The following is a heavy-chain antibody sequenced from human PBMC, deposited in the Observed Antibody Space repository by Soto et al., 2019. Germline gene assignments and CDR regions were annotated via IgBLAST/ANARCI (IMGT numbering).Heavy chain of an antibody. V-gene: IGHV1-18*01. D-gene: IGHD6-6*01. Sequence: ASVKGSCKASGYTFTSYGISWVRQAPGQGLEWMGWISAYNGNTNYAKKLQGRVTMTTDPYTSTAYMELRSLRSEDTAVYYCARTISARPSYYYYGMDVWGQGTTVTLSS. CDR2: ISAYNGNT. CDR1: GYTFTSYG. J-gene: IGHJ6*02. CDR3: ARTISARPSYYYYGMDV.